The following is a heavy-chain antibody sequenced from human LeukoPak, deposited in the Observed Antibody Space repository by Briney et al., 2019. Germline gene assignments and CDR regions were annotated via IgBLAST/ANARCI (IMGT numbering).Heavy chain of an antibody. CDR3: ARVPGQASLDI. Sequence: PSETLSLTCTVSGGSTSSYYWTWIRQPAGKGLEWIGRVHSSGTINYNPSLKSRVTISLGTSRNQISLKLIFVTAADTAVYYCARVPGQASLDIWGQGTMVTVSS. V-gene: IGHV4-4*07. J-gene: IGHJ3*02. CDR1: GGSTSSYY. CDR2: VHSSGTI.